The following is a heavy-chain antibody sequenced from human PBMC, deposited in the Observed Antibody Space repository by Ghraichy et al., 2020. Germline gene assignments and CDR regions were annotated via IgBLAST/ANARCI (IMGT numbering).Heavy chain of an antibody. V-gene: IGHV4-59*01. D-gene: IGHD5-12*01. CDR3: ARSPDIVATIDAFDI. CDR1: GGSISSYY. J-gene: IGHJ3*02. Sequence: SETLSLTCTVSGGSISSYYWSWIRQPPGKGLEWIGYIYYCGSTNYNPSLKSRVTISVDTSKNQFSLKLSSVTAADTAVYYCARSPDIVATIDAFDIWGQGTMVTVSS. CDR2: IYYCGST.